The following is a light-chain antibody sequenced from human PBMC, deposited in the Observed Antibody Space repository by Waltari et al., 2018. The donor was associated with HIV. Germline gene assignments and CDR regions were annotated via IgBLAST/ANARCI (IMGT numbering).Light chain of an antibody. J-gene: IGLJ2*01. CDR1: SSDVGGYNY. CDR2: EVS. V-gene: IGLV2-14*01. CDR3: SSYTSSKTRV. Sequence: QSALTQPASVSGSPGQSITISCTGTSSDVGGYNYVSQYQQHPRKAPTLMIYEVSNRTSRVSNRFSCAKPGNTASLTISGLQAEDEADYYCSSYTSSKTRVFGGGTKLTVL.